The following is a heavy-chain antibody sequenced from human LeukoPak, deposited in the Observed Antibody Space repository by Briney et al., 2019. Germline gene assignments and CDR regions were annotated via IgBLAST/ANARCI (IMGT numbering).Heavy chain of an antibody. J-gene: IGHJ5*02. CDR3: AKTRPGGSYDH. CDR1: GLAVNNNF. CDR2: LFRNGAT. V-gene: IGHV3-53*03. Sequence: GGSLSLFCAASGLAVNNNFMGWVRQPPGEGLEWLAVLFRNGATYYLDSVKDRFTICRDDSKNIVYLQLETLRGEDTAISYCAKTRPGGSYDHWGRGTLVTVSS. D-gene: IGHD1-26*01.